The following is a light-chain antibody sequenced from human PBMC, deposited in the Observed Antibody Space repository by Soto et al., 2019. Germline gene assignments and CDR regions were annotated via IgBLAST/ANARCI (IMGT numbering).Light chain of an antibody. CDR3: QQYHTYWT. CDR2: ESS. CDR1: QSISTL. Sequence: IQMTQSPSTLSASVGDSVTITCRASQSISTLTAWYQQKPGKAPRLLLYESSVLESGVPSRFSGDGSGTDITLTISGRQPDDSAIYYCQQYHTYWTFGQGTKVEVK. V-gene: IGKV1-5*03. J-gene: IGKJ1*01.